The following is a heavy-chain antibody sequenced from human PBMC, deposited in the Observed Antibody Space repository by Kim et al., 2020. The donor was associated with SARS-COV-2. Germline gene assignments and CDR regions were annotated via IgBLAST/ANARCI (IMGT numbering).Heavy chain of an antibody. V-gene: IGHV1-24*01. Sequence: DGKTLYEQKFQGRVTMTENTSTDTAYMELSSLRSEDTAVYYCATQHLLVYWGQGTLVTVSS. CDR2: DGKT. CDR3: ATQHLLVY. J-gene: IGHJ4*02. D-gene: IGHD2-21*01.